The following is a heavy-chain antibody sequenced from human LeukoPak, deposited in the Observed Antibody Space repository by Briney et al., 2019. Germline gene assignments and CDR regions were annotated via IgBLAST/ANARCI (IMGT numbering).Heavy chain of an antibody. CDR2: ISSSSSYI. D-gene: IGHD5-12*01. J-gene: IGHJ4*02. V-gene: IGHV3-21*01. CDR1: GFTFSSYS. CDR3: ARDRGGSGYDCG. Sequence: PGGSLRLSCAASGFTFSSYSMNWVRQAPGKGLEWVSSISSSSSYIYYADSVKGRFTISRDNAKNSLYLQMNSLRAEDTAVYYCARDRGGSGYDCGWGQGTLVTVSS.